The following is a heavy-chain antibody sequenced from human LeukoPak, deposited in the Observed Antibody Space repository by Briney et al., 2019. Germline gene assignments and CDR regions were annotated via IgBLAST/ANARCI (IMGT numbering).Heavy chain of an antibody. CDR2: IKEDGSEK. D-gene: IGHD1-26*01. CDR1: GFTFSSYW. CDR3: GRRGSYLDY. J-gene: IGHJ4*02. Sequence: PXXSLRLSCAASGFTFSSYWMNWVRQAPGKGLEWVATIKEDGSEKYYVDSVKGRFTISRDNAKNSLYLQLNSMRAEDTAVYYCGRRGSYLDYWGQGTLVTVSS. V-gene: IGHV3-7*01.